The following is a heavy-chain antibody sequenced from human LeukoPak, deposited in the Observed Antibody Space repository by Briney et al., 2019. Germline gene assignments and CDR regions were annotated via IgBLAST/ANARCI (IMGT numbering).Heavy chain of an antibody. CDR3: ARQRWDDSGSYFDY. CDR2: IWYDGSNK. D-gene: IGHD1-26*01. Sequence: PERSLRLSCAASGFTFSSYGMHWVRQAPGKGLEWVAVIWYDGSNKYYADSVKGRFTISRDNSKNTLYLQMNSLRAEDTAVYYCARQRWDDSGSYFDYWGQGTLVTVSS. CDR1: GFTFSSYG. J-gene: IGHJ4*02. V-gene: IGHV3-33*01.